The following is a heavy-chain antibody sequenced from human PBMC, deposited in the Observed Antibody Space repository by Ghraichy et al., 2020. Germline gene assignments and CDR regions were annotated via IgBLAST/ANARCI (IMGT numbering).Heavy chain of an antibody. J-gene: IGHJ4*02. CDR1: GGTFSSYT. Sequence: SVKVSCKASGGTFSSYTISWVRQAPGQGLEWMGRIIPILGIANYAQKFQGRVTITADKSTSTAYMELSSLGSEDTAVYYCATPYYDILTGSQGAYFDYWGQGTLVTVSS. CDR3: ATPYYDILTGSQGAYFDY. D-gene: IGHD3-9*01. CDR2: IIPILGIA. V-gene: IGHV1-69*02.